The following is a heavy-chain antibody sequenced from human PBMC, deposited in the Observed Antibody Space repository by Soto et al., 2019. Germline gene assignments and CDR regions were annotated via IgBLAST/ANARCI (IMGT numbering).Heavy chain of an antibody. J-gene: IGHJ4*02. CDR1: GFTFSTYA. CDR2: ISYDESIK. CDR3: AKDSSSLTSPH. V-gene: IGHV3-30*18. Sequence: GGSLRLSCAASGFTFSTYAMHWVRQAPGKGLEWVAVISYDESIKYYADSVKGRFTISRDNSKNTLYLQMNSLRAEDTAVYYCAKDSSSLTSPHRGQGAPVTVSS. D-gene: IGHD6-6*01.